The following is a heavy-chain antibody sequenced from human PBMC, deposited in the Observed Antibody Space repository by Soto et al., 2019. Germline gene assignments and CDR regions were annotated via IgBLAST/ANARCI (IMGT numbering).Heavy chain of an antibody. D-gene: IGHD3-22*01. CDR3: ASDEVTTPSDWYFDL. V-gene: IGHV4-30-4*01. CDR1: GGSISSGDYY. J-gene: IGHJ2*01. Sequence: QVQLQESGPGLVKPSQTLSLTCTVSGGSISSGDYYWSWIRQPPGKGLEWIGYIYYSGSTYYNPSLKSRVTISVDTSKNQFSLKLSSVTAADTAVYYCASDEVTTPSDWYFDLWGRGTLVTVSS. CDR2: IYYSGST.